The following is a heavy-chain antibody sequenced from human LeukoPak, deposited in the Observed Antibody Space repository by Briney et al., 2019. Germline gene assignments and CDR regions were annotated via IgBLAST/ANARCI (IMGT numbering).Heavy chain of an antibody. CDR2: ISWNSGSI. CDR1: GFTFDDYA. V-gene: IGHV3-9*01. CDR3: AKQADRVRWLQLYYFDY. D-gene: IGHD5-24*01. Sequence: SLRLSCAASGFTFDDYAMHWVRQAPGKGLEWVSGISWNSGSIGYADSVKGRFTISRDNAKNSLYLQMNSLRAEDTALYYCAKQADRVRWLQLYYFDYWGQGTLVTVSS. J-gene: IGHJ4*02.